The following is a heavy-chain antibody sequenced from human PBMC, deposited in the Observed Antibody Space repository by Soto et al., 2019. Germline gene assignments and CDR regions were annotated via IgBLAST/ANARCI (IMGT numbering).Heavy chain of an antibody. D-gene: IGHD3-10*01. CDR3: ARGGFSGSGSFIQGDY. CDR1: GFTFSSYW. Sequence: EVQLVESGGGLVQPGGSLRLSCAASGFTFSSYWMHWVRQAPGKGLVWVSSIKSDGSNINYADSVKGRFTISRDNAKNTLYLKMNSLRAEDTAIYYCARGGFSGSGSFIQGDYWGQGTLVTVSS. J-gene: IGHJ4*02. CDR2: IKSDGSNI. V-gene: IGHV3-74*01.